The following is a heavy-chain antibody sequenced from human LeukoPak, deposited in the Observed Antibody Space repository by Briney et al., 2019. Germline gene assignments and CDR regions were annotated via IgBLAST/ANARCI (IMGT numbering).Heavy chain of an antibody. CDR2: ISAYNGNT. V-gene: IGHV1-18*01. J-gene: IGHJ6*03. D-gene: IGHD2-2*01. CDR1: GYTFTSYG. CDR3: ARGYCSSTSCRSYYYYYMDV. Sequence: ASVKVSCKSSGYTFTSYGISWVRQAPGQGREGMGWISAYNGNTNYAQKLQGRVTMTTDTSTNTAYMGLRSLRSDDTAVYYCARGYCSSTSCRSYYYYYMDVWGKGTTVTVSS.